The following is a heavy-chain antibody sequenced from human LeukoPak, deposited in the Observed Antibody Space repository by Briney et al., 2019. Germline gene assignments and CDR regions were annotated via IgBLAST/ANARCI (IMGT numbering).Heavy chain of an antibody. CDR2: ISYDGSNK. J-gene: IGHJ4*02. CDR1: GFTFSSYA. Sequence: GGSLRLSCAASGFTFSSYAMHWVRQAPGKGLEWVAVISYDGSNKDYADSVKGRFTISRDNSKNTLYLQMNSLRAEDTAVYYCARVSEGNNFDYWGQGTLVTVSS. CDR3: ARVSEGNNFDY. V-gene: IGHV3-30*04.